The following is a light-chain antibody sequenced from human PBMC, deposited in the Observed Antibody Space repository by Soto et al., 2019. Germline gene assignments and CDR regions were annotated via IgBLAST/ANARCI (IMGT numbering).Light chain of an antibody. J-gene: IGKJ3*01. CDR2: DAS. V-gene: IGKV1-33*01. CDR3: QQYDNLPPFT. CDR1: QDLGNF. Sequence: DIQMTQSPSSLSASVGDRVTITCQASQDLGNFLNWYQQKPGKAPKLLIYDASNLEAGVPSRFSVSGSGTDVTFTISSPQPEDIAPYACQQYDNLPPFTFGPGTKVDIK.